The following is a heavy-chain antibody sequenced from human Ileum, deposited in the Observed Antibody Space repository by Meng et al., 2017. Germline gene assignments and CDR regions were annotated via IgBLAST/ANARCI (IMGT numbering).Heavy chain of an antibody. Sequence: ASVKVSCKASGYTLTGYYIHWMRQAPGQGLECMGWINFKTGGTSYTQNFQGRVTMTRDTSITTAYMELSGLRADDTAVYYCARENWVYDYWGEGTLVTVSS. V-gene: IGHV1-2*02. CDR2: INFKTGGT. CDR3: ARENWVYDY. D-gene: IGHD7-27*01. J-gene: IGHJ4*02. CDR1: GYTLTGYY.